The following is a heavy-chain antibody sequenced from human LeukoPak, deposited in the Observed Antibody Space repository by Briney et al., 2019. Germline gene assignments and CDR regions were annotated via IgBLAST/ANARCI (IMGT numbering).Heavy chain of an antibody. D-gene: IGHD4-17*01. Sequence: SGGSLRLSCAASGCTFSSYSMNWVRQAPGKGLEWVSSISSSSSYIYYADSVKVRFTISRDNAKNSLYLQMNSLRAEDTAVYYCASWKTYGDEFDYWGQGTLVTVSS. CDR1: GCTFSSYS. V-gene: IGHV3-21*01. J-gene: IGHJ4*02. CDR2: ISSSSSYI. CDR3: ASWKTYGDEFDY.